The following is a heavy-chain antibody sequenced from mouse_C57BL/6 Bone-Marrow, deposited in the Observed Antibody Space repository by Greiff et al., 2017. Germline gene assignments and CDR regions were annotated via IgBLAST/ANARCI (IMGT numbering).Heavy chain of an antibody. D-gene: IGHD2-3*01. J-gene: IGHJ2*01. CDR1: GYTFTNYW. CDR2: LYPGGGYT. V-gene: IGHV1-63*01. Sequence: QVQLKQSGAELVRPGTSVKMSCKASGYTFTNYWIGWAKQRPGHGLEWIGDLYPGGGYTNYNEQFKGKATLTADKSSSTAYMQCSRLTSEDSAIYYCARGDFYDGYLDYWGQGTTLTVSS. CDR3: ARGDFYDGYLDY.